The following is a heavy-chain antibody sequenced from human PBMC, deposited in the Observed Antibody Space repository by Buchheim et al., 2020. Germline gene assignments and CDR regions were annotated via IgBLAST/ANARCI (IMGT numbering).Heavy chain of an antibody. CDR1: GFTFSSCA. CDR2: LSVSGAT. Sequence: EVQLLESGGALVQPGGSLRLSCAAPGFTFSSCAMAWVRQAPGTGLEWGSTLSVSGATNYADHAKGRVTISKDMSKNTLCLQMNSLRAEDTALYHCAKEPVVLSRGLEDWGQGTL. CDR3: AKEPVVLSRGLED. D-gene: IGHD4-23*01. V-gene: IGHV3-23*01. J-gene: IGHJ4*02.